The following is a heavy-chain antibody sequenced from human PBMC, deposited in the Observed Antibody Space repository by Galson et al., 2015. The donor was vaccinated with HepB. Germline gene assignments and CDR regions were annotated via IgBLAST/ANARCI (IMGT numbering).Heavy chain of an antibody. CDR1: GFTFSSYS. V-gene: IGHV3-21*01. Sequence: SLRLSCAASGFTFSSYSMNWVRQAPGKGLEWVSSISSSSSYIYYADSVKGRFTISRDNAKNSLYLQMNSLRAVDTAVYYCARDQVGGDDFWSGYYSYNWFDPWGQGTLVTVSS. CDR3: ARDQVGGDDFWSGYYSYNWFDP. CDR2: ISSSSSYI. D-gene: IGHD3-3*01. J-gene: IGHJ5*02.